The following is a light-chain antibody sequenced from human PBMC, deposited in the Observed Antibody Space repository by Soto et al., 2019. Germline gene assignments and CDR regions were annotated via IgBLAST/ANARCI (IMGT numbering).Light chain of an antibody. CDR2: EVT. Sequence: VLTQPASVSGSPGQSITISCTGTSSDIGGYNYVSWYQQHPGKVPKLIIFEVTTRPSGISDRFSGSKSGNTASLTISGLQADDEADYYCSSFTSGTTLYVFGTGTRSPS. V-gene: IGLV2-14*01. CDR3: SSFTSGTTLYV. CDR1: SSDIGGYNY. J-gene: IGLJ1*01.